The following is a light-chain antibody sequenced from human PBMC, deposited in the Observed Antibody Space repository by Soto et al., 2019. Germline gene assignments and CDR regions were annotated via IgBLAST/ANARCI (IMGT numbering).Light chain of an antibody. CDR2: GAS. CDR1: QSVSSSY. Sequence: VGRLCPGTLSGSPGERVTLSCRASQSVSSSYLAWYQQKPGQAPRLLIYGASTRATGIPARFSGSGSGTEFTLTISSLQSEDFAVYYCQQYNNWPRTFGQGTKVDI. V-gene: IGKV3-15*01. J-gene: IGKJ1*01. CDR3: QQYNNWPRT.